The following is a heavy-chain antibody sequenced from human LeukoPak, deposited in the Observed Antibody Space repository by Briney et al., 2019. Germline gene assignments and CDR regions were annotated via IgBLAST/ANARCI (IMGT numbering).Heavy chain of an antibody. CDR3: VRGFKF. Sequence: SGGSLRLSCAASGFTFSDVYMTWVRQAPGKGLEWLSFISGPGANALHADSVRDRFSISRGNDKSVLYLQMNSLRAEDTAVYYCVRGFKFWGQGTLVTVSS. V-gene: IGHV3-11*04. J-gene: IGHJ1*01. CDR2: ISGPGANA. CDR1: GFTFSDVY.